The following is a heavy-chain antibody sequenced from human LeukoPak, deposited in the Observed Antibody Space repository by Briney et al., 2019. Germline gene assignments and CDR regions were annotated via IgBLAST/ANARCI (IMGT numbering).Heavy chain of an antibody. D-gene: IGHD1-14*01. V-gene: IGHV3-30*02. J-gene: IGHJ4*02. CDR2: IRYDGTNK. Sequence: GGSLRLSCAASGFTFSSYGMHWVRQAPGKGLEWVAYIRYDGTNKYYTDSVKGRFTISRDNSKNTLFLEMNSLRPEDTAGYYCAQKWGQGTADTGNYFDSWGQGTLVTVSS. CDR3: AQKWGQGTADTGNYFDS. CDR1: GFTFSSYG.